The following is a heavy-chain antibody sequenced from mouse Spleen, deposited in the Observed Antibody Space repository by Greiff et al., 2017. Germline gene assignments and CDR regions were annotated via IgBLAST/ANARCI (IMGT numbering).Heavy chain of an antibody. Sequence: VQLVDSGPSLVAPSQSLSITCTVSGLSLTSYGVDWVRQPPGKGLEWLGVIWGGGSTNYNSALMSRLSISKDNSKSQVFLKMNSLQTDDTAMYYCAKGDYDGSAGYFDVWGAGTTVTVSS. D-gene: IGHD2-3*01. CDR3: AKGDYDGSAGYFDV. CDR1: GLSLTSYG. V-gene: IGHV2-9*01. J-gene: IGHJ1*01. CDR2: IWGGGST.